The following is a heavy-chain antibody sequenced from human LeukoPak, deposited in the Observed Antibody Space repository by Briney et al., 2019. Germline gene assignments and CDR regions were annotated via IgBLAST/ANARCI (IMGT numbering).Heavy chain of an antibody. J-gene: IGHJ4*02. CDR1: GFTFSSYA. Sequence: GGSLRLSCAASGFTFSSYAMSWVRQAPGKGLEGVSAISGSGGSTYYADSVKGRLPISRDNSKNTLYLQMNSLRAEDTAVYYCAKDSGITIFGVGIGGFDYWGQGTLVTVSS. V-gene: IGHV3-23*01. CDR2: ISGSGGST. D-gene: IGHD3-3*01. CDR3: AKDSGITIFGVGIGGFDY.